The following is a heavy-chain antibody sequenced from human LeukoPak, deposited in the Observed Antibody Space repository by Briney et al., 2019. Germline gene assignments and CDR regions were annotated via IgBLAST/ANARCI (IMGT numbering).Heavy chain of an antibody. D-gene: IGHD6-19*01. Sequence: SETLSLTCTVSGGSISSYYWSWIRQPPGKGLEWIGYIYYSGSTNYNPSLKSRVTISVDTSKNQFSLKLSSVTAADTAVYYCARSVFPGIAVAGRLDAFDTWGQGTMVTVSS. CDR2: IYYSGST. CDR1: GGSISSYY. CDR3: ARSVFPGIAVAGRLDAFDT. V-gene: IGHV4-59*08. J-gene: IGHJ3*02.